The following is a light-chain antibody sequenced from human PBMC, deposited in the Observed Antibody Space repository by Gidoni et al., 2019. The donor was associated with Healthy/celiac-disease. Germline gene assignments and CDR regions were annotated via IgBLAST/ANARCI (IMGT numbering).Light chain of an antibody. CDR2: DVS. V-gene: IGLV2-14*01. Sequence: SALTQPAFVSGSPGHSITISCTGTSSDVGGYNYVSWYQQHPGKAPKLMIYDVSNRPSGVANRFSGSKSGNTASLTISGLQAEDEADYYCSSYTSSSTPYVFGTGTKVTVL. CDR1: SSDVGGYNY. CDR3: SSYTSSSTPYV. J-gene: IGLJ1*01.